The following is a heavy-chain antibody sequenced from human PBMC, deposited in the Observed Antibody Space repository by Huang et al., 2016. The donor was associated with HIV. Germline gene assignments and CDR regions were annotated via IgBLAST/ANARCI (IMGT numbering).Heavy chain of an antibody. CDR3: ARDPRIQSWLNFFDY. D-gene: IGHD3-22*01. V-gene: IGHV3-74*01. CDR1: GFSISSCC. CDR2: INRDGSST. Sequence: EVQLVESGGGLVQPGGSLRLSCAASGFSISSCCMHWVRQAPGKGLVWVSRINRDGSSTSYADSVKGRFTISRDNAKNTLYLQMNSLRAEDTAVYYCARDPRIQSWLNFFDYWGQGTLVSVSS. J-gene: IGHJ4*02.